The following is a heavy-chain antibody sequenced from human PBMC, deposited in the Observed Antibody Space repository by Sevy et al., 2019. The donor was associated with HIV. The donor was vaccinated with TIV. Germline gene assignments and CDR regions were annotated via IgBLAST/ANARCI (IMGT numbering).Heavy chain of an antibody. CDR3: AGDVGSGYFDY. D-gene: IGHD2-15*01. CDR1: GFFFSSNW. V-gene: IGHV3-7*01. J-gene: IGHJ4*02. Sequence: GGSLRLSCAASGFFFSSNWMSWVRQAPGKGLEWVANIKQDGREKNYVDSVKGRSTISSDNSKNSLYVQMNSLRVEDTAVYYCAGDVGSGYFDYWGQGTLVTVSS. CDR2: IKQDGREK.